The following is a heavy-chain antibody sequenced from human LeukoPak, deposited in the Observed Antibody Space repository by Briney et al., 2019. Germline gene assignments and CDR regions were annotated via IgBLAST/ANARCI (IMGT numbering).Heavy chain of an antibody. CDR2: ISYDGSNK. CDR1: GFTFSSYA. V-gene: IGHV3-30-3*01. J-gene: IGHJ4*02. Sequence: GGSLRLSCAASGFTFSSYAMHWVRQAPGKGLEWVAVISYDGSNKYYADSVKGRFTISRDNSKNTLYLQMNSLRAEDTAVYYCARWTTVTHLPNYFDYWGQGTLVTVSS. CDR3: ARWTTVTHLPNYFDY. D-gene: IGHD4-17*01.